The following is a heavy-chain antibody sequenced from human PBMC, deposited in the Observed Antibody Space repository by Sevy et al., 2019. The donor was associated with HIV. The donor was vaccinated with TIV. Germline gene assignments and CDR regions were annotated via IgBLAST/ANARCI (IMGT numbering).Heavy chain of an antibody. Sequence: GESLKISCAASGFAFYDYSMSWIRQAPGKGLEWVVTLSFGCGKINYADSVKGRFTISRDNSKNSFYLQMDNLRVEDTALYYCAREGCTRPHDYWGQGTRVTVSS. D-gene: IGHD2-8*01. CDR3: AREGCTRPHDY. CDR2: LSFGCGKI. V-gene: IGHV3-23*01. CDR1: GFAFYDYS. J-gene: IGHJ4*02.